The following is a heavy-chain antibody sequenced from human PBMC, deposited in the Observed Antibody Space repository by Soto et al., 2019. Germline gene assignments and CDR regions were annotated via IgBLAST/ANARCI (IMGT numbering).Heavy chain of an antibody. CDR3: ARDLGYCRSGKCYREWFDP. CDR2: VSGDNGHT. Sequence: QVQLVQSGAEVKKPGASVKVSCKASGYTFTTHGISWVRQAPGQGLEWMGWVSGDNGHTNYAQSLQGRVTMTTDTSTNTGYMELRSLRSDDTAVYYCARDLGYCRSGKCYREWFDPWGQGTLVPVSS. J-gene: IGHJ5*02. CDR1: GYTFTTHG. V-gene: IGHV1-18*01. D-gene: IGHD2-2*01.